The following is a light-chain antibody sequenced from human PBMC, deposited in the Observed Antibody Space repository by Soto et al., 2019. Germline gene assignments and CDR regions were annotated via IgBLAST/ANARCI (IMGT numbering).Light chain of an antibody. CDR2: AAS. Sequence: DIVLTQSPGTLSLSPGERATLSCRASQSVAGSYLAWYQHQRGQAPGLLIYAASSRATGIPDRFSGTGSGTDFTLTISRLEPEDFALYYCQQYGSAPLTFGGGTKVEIK. J-gene: IGKJ4*01. CDR3: QQYGSAPLT. CDR1: QSVAGSY. V-gene: IGKV3-20*01.